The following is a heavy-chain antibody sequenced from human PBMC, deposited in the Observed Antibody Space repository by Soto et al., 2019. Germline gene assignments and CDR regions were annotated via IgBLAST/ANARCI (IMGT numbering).Heavy chain of an antibody. CDR1: GFTFSSYS. CDR3: ARDHTFYTLDYYYGMDV. Sequence: PGGSLRLSCAASGFTFSSYSMNWVRQAPGKGLEWVSSISSSSSYIYYADSVKGRFTISRDNAKNSLYLQMNSLRAEDTAVYYCARDHTFYTLDYYYGMDVWGQGTTVTVSS. CDR2: ISSSSSYI. J-gene: IGHJ6*02. V-gene: IGHV3-21*01.